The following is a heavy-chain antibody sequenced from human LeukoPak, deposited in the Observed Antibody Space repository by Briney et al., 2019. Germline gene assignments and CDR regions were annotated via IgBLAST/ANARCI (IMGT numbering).Heavy chain of an antibody. Sequence: PGGSLRLSCAASGLSISDNYMSWVRQAPGKGLEWVSIIHSGGNIYYADSVKGRFTISRDNSKNTLYLQMNSLRAEDTAVYYCARDRGDAMDVWGQGTTVTVSS. V-gene: IGHV3-53*01. CDR3: ARDRGDAMDV. CDR2: IHSGGNI. J-gene: IGHJ6*02. CDR1: GLSISDNY. D-gene: IGHD3-10*01.